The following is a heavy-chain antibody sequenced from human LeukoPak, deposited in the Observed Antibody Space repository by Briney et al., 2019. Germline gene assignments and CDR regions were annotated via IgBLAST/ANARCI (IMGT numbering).Heavy chain of an antibody. CDR1: GYTFTGYY. CDR3: AREVVVVPAAILADWFDP. CDR2: INPNSGGT. V-gene: IGHV1-2*02. J-gene: IGHJ5*02. D-gene: IGHD2-2*01. Sequence: ASVKVSCKASGYTFTGYYMHWVRQAPGQGLEWMGWINPNSGGTNYAQKFQGRVTMTRDTSISTVYMELSRLRSDDTAVYYCAREVVVVPAAILADWFDPWGQGTLVTVSS.